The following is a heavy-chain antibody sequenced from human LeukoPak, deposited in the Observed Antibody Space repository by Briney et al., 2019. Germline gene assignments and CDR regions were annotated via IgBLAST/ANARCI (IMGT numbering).Heavy chain of an antibody. CDR2: ISGSGGST. D-gene: IGHD2-2*01. CDR3: AVPAANWYYYYMDA. V-gene: IGHV3-23*01. J-gene: IGHJ6*03. CDR1: GFTFSSYG. Sequence: PGGSLRLSCAASGFTFSSYGMSWVRQAPGKGLEWVSAISGSGGSTYYADSVKGRFTISRDNSKNTLYLQMNSLRAEDTAVYYCAVPAANWYYYYMDAWGKGTTVTISS.